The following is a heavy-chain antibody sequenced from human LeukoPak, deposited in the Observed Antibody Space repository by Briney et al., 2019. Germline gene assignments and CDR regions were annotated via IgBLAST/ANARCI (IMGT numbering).Heavy chain of an antibody. Sequence: SVKVSRKASGYTFTGYYMHWVRQAPGQGLEWMGGIIPIFGTANYAQKFQGRVTITADESTRTAYMELSSLRSEDTAVYYCARDTRHRYCSSTSCYRGWLDPWGQGTLVTVSS. CDR2: IIPIFGTA. V-gene: IGHV1-69*13. CDR1: GYTFTGYY. CDR3: ARDTRHRYCSSTSCYRGWLDP. D-gene: IGHD2-2*01. J-gene: IGHJ5*02.